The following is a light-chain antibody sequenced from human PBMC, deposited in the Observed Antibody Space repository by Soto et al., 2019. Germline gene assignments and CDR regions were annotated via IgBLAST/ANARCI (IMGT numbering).Light chain of an antibody. J-gene: IGKJ2*01. Sequence: DIQMTQSPSTLSASVGDRVTITCRASQSITNCLAWYQQKPGKAPKLLIFDAASLRSGVPSRFSGSGSGTEFTLTISSLQPEDFATYYCQQHNPYSPYTFGQVTKLEIK. CDR2: DAA. CDR1: QSITNC. V-gene: IGKV1-5*03. CDR3: QQHNPYSPYT.